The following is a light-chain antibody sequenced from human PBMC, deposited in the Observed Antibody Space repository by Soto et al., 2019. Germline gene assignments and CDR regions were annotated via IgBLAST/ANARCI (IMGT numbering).Light chain of an antibody. CDR1: QSISSW. V-gene: IGKV1-5*01. J-gene: IGKJ4*01. Sequence: DIQMTESPSTLSASVGDRVTITCRASQSISSWLAWYQQKPGEAPKLLIYDACSLESGVPSRFSGSGSGTEFTLTISSLQPDDFATYYCQRYNSYSLTFGGGTKVDIK. CDR2: DAC. CDR3: QRYNSYSLT.